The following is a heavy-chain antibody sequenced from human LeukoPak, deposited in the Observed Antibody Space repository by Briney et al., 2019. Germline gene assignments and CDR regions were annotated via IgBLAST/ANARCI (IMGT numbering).Heavy chain of an antibody. D-gene: IGHD3-22*01. V-gene: IGHV3-30*18. CDR2: ISYDGSNK. CDR3: AKGTSVVVTNDAFDI. J-gene: IGHJ3*02. CDR1: GFTFSSYG. Sequence: GGSLRLSCAASGFTFSSYGMHWVRQAPGKGLEWAAVISYDGSNKYYADSVKGRFTISRDNSKNTLYLQMNSLRAEDTAVYYCAKGTSVVVTNDAFDIWGQGTMVTVSS.